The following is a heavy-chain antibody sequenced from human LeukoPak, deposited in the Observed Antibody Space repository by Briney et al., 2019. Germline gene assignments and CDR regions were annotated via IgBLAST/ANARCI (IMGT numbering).Heavy chain of an antibody. CDR1: GYTFTSYY. CDR2: INPSGGST. V-gene: IGHV1-46*01. D-gene: IGHD6-6*01. Sequence: ASVKVSCKASGYTFTSYYMHWVRQAPGQGLEWMGIINPSGGSTSYAQKFQGRVTMTRDMSTSTVYMELRSLRSEDTAVYYCARYSSSTRGYFDYWGQGTLDTVSS. J-gene: IGHJ4*02. CDR3: ARYSSSTRGYFDY.